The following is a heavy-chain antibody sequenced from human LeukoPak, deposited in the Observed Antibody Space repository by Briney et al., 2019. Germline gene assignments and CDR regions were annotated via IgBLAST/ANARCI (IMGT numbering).Heavy chain of an antibody. D-gene: IGHD6-13*01. Sequence: SETLSLTCTVSGGSISSSSYYWGWIRQPPGKGLEWIGSIYYSGSTYYNPSLKSRVTISVDTSKNQFSLKLSSVTAADTAVYYCARAAAGTERDFDYWGQGTLVTVSS. J-gene: IGHJ4*02. CDR1: GGSISSSSYY. CDR3: ARAAAGTERDFDY. CDR2: IYYSGST. V-gene: IGHV4-39*07.